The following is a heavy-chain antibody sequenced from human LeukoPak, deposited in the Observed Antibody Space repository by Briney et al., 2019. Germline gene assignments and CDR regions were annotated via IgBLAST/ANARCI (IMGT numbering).Heavy chain of an antibody. D-gene: IGHD6-13*01. V-gene: IGHV4-34*01. CDR1: GGSFSGYY. Sequence: SETLSLTCAVYGGSFSGYYWSWIRQPPGKGLEWIGEINHSGSTNYNPSLKSRVTISVDTSKNQFSLKLSSVTAADTAVYYCAREGYSSSKFDYWGQGTLVTVPS. CDR3: AREGYSSSKFDY. J-gene: IGHJ4*02. CDR2: INHSGST.